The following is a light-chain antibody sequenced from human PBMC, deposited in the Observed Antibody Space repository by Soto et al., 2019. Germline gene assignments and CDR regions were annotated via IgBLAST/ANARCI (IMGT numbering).Light chain of an antibody. CDR1: QDISHY. CDR3: QQYDNLPLT. V-gene: IGKV1-33*01. CDR2: DAS. Sequence: DIQMTQAPASLSASGGDRVTITCQARQDISHYLNWYQQKPWKAPKLLIYDASNLETGVPSRFSGSGSGTDFTFTISSLQPEDIATYYCQQYDNLPLTFGGGTKVEIK. J-gene: IGKJ4*01.